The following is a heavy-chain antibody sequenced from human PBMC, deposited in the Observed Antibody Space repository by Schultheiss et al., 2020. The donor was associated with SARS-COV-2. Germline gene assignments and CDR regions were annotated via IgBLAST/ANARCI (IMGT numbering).Heavy chain of an antibody. CDR2: INHSGST. CDR1: GGSVSGYY. D-gene: IGHD2-15*01. J-gene: IGHJ6*02. V-gene: IGHV4-34*01. CDR3: ARDQRYCSGGSCYVRGRHGMEV. Sequence: SETLSLTCAVYGGSVSGYYWSWIRQPPGKGLEWIGEINHSGSTNYNPSLKSRVTISVDTSKNQFSLKLSSVTAADTAVYYCARDQRYCSGGSCYVRGRHGMEVWGQGTTVTVPS.